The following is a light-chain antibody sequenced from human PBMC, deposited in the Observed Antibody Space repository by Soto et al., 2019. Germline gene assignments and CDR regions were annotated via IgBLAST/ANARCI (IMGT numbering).Light chain of an antibody. CDR2: GAS. J-gene: IGKJ1*01. CDR1: QSVSNNY. V-gene: IGKV3-20*01. CDR3: QQYGSSGT. Sequence: EIGLTQSPCTLSLSAGERATLSCGASQSVSNNYLAWYQQKPGQAPRLLIYGASNRATGIPDRFSGSASGTDFTLTISRLEPEDFAVYYCQQYGSSGTFGQGTKVDIK.